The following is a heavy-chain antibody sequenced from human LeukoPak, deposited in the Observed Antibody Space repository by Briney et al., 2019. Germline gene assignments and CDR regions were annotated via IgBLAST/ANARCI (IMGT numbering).Heavy chain of an antibody. J-gene: IGHJ4*02. CDR1: GFTFSTYV. V-gene: IGHV3-23*01. Sequence: PVGSLRLSCAASGFTFSTYVMSWVRQAPGKGLEWVSGISGSGDNTYYADSVKGRFTISRDNSKNTLYLQMNSLRAEDTAVYYCAKGSGYDTDFDYWGQGTLVTVSS. CDR3: AKGSGYDTDFDY. CDR2: ISGSGDNT. D-gene: IGHD3-9*01.